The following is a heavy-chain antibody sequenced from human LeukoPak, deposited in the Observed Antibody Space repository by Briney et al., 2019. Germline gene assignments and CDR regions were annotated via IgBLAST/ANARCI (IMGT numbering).Heavy chain of an antibody. D-gene: IGHD2-2*01. Sequence: GGSLRLSCAASGFTFSNYGIHWVRQAPGKGLEWVAFVRSDGGIKYYADSVKGRFTISRDNSRNTVYLQMNSLRAEDTAVYHCAKDLPAAYFDYWGQGTLVTVSS. CDR3: AKDLPAAYFDY. J-gene: IGHJ4*02. V-gene: IGHV3-30*02. CDR1: GFTFSNYG. CDR2: VRSDGGIK.